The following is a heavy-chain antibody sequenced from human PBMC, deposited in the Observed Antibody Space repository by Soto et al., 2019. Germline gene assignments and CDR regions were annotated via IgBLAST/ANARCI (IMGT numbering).Heavy chain of an antibody. CDR3: ARAPRGGVIIVITWAHFDY. V-gene: IGHV1-46*01. CDR1: GFDFTDHY. Sequence: ASVKVSCKASGFDFTDHYIHWVRQAPGQGLEWMGIISPDGGSTRYSQKFQARITMTRDTSTSTVYMELSSLRSEDTAIYYCARAPRGGVIIVITWAHFDYWGQGTLVTVSS. CDR2: ISPDGGST. D-gene: IGHD3-10*01. J-gene: IGHJ4*02.